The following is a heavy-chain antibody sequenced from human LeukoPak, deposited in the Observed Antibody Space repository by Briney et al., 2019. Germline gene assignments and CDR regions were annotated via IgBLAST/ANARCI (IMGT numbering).Heavy chain of an antibody. CDR2: ISSSGDTM. J-gene: IGHJ4*02. D-gene: IGHD1-7*01. CDR3: ARVMGNYASDY. CDR1: GFSFSDYY. Sequence: GGSLRLPCAASGFSFSDYYMSWIRQAPGKGLEWVSYISSSGDTMSYADSVKGRFTISRDNAKNSLYLQMSSLRAEDAAIYYCARVMGNYASDYWGQGALVIVSS. V-gene: IGHV3-11*04.